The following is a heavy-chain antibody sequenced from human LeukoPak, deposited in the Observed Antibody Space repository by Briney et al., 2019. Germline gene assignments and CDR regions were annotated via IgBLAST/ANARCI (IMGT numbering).Heavy chain of an antibody. D-gene: IGHD4-23*01. J-gene: IGHJ6*03. CDR3: AKAGGNSYYDYYMDV. CDR1: RFTFSSSW. V-gene: IGHV3-7*01. CDR2: VTEDGSAK. Sequence: GGSLRLSCAASRFTFSSSWMTWVRQAPGKGLEWVASVTEDGSAKYYVDSVKGRFTISRDNAKKSLYLQMNNLSAEDTALYYCAKAGGNSYYDYYMDVWGKGTTVTVSS.